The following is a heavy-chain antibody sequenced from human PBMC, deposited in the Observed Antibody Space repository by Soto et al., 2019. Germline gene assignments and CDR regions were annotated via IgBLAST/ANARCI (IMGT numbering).Heavy chain of an antibody. CDR3: ARGGVSTRTFDY. Sequence: GESLKISCKGAGYNFAGYWIAWVRQMPGKGLQLMGIIYPCDSDTRYRPSFQGQVTISADMSISSAYLQWSSLRASDTAMYYCARGGVSTRTFDYWGQGTPVTV. D-gene: IGHD3-3*01. CDR1: GYNFAGYW. V-gene: IGHV5-51*01. CDR2: IYPCDSDT. J-gene: IGHJ4*02.